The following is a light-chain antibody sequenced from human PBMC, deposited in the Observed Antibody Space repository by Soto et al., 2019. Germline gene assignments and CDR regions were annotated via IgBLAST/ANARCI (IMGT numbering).Light chain of an antibody. CDR1: QSLVYKDGITY. CDR2: KVS. Sequence: DVVMTQSPLSLPVTLGQPASVSCRSSQSLVYKDGITYLNWFHQRPGQSPRRLIYKVSNRDSGVPDRFSGSGSGSDFTLMISRVEAEDVGVYYCMQGTSWPYTFGQGTKLEIK. J-gene: IGKJ2*01. V-gene: IGKV2-30*01. CDR3: MQGTSWPYT.